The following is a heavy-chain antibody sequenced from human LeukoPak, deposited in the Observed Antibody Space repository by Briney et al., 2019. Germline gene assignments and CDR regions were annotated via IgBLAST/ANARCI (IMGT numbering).Heavy chain of an antibody. J-gene: IGHJ5*02. CDR1: GYTFTSYA. CDR2: INTNTGNP. CDR3: ARDPRTFGSGYYNWFDP. D-gene: IGHD3-3*01. V-gene: IGHV7-4-1*02. Sequence: ASVKVSCKASGYTFTSYAMNWVRQAPGQGLEWMGWINTNTGNPTYAQGFTGRFVFSLDTSVSTAYLQISSLKAEDTAVYYCARDPRTFGSGYYNWFDPWGQGTLVTVSS.